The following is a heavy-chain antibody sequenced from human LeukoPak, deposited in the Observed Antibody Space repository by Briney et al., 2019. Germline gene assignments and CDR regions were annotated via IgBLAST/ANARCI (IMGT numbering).Heavy chain of an antibody. V-gene: IGHV4-39*07. CDR3: ARGTGGSNWFDP. CDR1: GGSISSSSYY. D-gene: IGHD2-8*02. CDR2: IYYSGST. Sequence: SETLSLTCTVSGGSISSSSYYWGWIRQPPGKGLEWIVSIYYSGSTNYNPSLKSRVTISVDTSKNQFSLKLSSVTAADTAVYYCARGTGGSNWFDPWGQGTRVTVSS. J-gene: IGHJ5*02.